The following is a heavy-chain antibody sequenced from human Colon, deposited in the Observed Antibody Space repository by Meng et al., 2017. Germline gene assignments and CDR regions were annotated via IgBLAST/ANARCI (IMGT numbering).Heavy chain of an antibody. CDR3: ARDILLTSGSRFCFDY. V-gene: IGHV4-61*08. D-gene: IGHD6-19*01. Sequence: QVQLEEAGPVPVGPSETLSLTCTVSGGSVSFTGYYWSWIRQFPGRGLEWIGYIYYTGPTNYNPYLKSLVTLSVDTSKNQFSLKLSSVTPADTAVYFCARDILLTSGSRFCFDYWGQGALVTVSS. J-gene: IGHJ4*02. CDR1: GGSVSFTGYY. CDR2: IYYTGPT.